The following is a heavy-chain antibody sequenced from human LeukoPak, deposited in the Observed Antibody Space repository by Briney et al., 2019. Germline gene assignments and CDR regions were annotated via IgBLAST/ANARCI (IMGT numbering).Heavy chain of an antibody. V-gene: IGHV3-23*01. Sequence: AGGSLRLSCAASGFTFSSYAMSWVRQAPGKGLEWVSAISGSGGSTYYADSVKGRFTISRDNSKNTLYLQMNSLRAEDTAVYYSAKEACSSTSCDPFFDYWGQGTLVTVSS. CDR3: AKEACSSTSCDPFFDY. D-gene: IGHD2-2*01. J-gene: IGHJ4*02. CDR1: GFTFSSYA. CDR2: ISGSGGST.